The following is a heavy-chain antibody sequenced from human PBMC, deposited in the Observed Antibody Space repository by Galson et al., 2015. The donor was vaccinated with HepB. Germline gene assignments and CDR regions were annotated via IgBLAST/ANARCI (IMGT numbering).Heavy chain of an antibody. CDR2: INSDGSST. V-gene: IGHV3-74*01. J-gene: IGHJ4*02. CDR3: AREDRCGGVCYTIDY. CDR1: GFTFSSYW. D-gene: IGHD2-8*02. Sequence: SLRLSCAASGFTFSSYWMHWVRQAPGKGLVWVSRINSDGSSTSYADSVKGRFTISRDNAKNTLYLQMNSLRAEDTAVYYCAREDRCGGVCYTIDYWGQGTLVTVSS.